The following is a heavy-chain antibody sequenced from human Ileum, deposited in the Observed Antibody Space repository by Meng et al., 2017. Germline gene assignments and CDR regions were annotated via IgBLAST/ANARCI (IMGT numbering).Heavy chain of an antibody. Sequence: GPGLGKPSGHPSLTCAVSCGSISSSNWWSWVRQPPGKGLEWIGEIYHSGSTNYNPSLKSRVTISVDKSKNQFSLKLSSVTAADTAVYYCARIDDYGDYVDYWGQGTLVTVSS. CDR3: ARIDDYGDYVDY. D-gene: IGHD4-17*01. CDR1: CGSISSSNW. CDR2: IYHSGST. J-gene: IGHJ4*02. V-gene: IGHV4-4*02.